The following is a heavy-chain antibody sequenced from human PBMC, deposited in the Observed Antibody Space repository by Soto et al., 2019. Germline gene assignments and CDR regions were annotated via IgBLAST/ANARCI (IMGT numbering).Heavy chain of an antibody. J-gene: IGHJ6*03. Sequence: GGSLRLSCAAFGFTFSSYSMNWVRQAPGKGLEWVSYISSSSSTIYYADSVKGRFTISRDNAKNSLYLQMNSLRTEDTAVFYFARVSAIPEGVLLKSLLTYYYYMDVWGKGTTVTVSS. V-gene: IGHV3-48*01. CDR1: GFTFSSYS. D-gene: IGHD2-15*01. CDR2: ISSSSSTI. CDR3: ARVSAIPEGVLLKSLLTYYYYMDV.